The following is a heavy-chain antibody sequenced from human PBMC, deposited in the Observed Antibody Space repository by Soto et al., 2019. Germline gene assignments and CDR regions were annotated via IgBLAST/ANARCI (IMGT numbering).Heavy chain of an antibody. CDR1: GGSMTSYY. CDR3: ARGAVTGVDYGLDV. J-gene: IGHJ6*02. Sequence: QVQLRESGPGLVKPWETLSLTCSVSGGSMTSYYWSWIRQPAGKGLEWIGRIYTSGGTNYNPSLKSRVTMSRDTSKKQISLKLNSVTAADTAVYYCARGAVTGVDYGLDVWGQGTTVTVS. V-gene: IGHV4-4*07. CDR2: IYTSGGT. D-gene: IGHD4-4*01.